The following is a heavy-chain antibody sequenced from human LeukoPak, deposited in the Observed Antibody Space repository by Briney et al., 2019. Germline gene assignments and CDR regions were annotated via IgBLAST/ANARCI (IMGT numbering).Heavy chain of an antibody. CDR1: GFTVSSSY. Sequence: GGSLRLSCAASGFTVSSSYMTWVRQAPGKGLECVSLIYSDGSTYYADSVKGRFTISRDTSKNSLYLQMNSLKAEDTAVYYCARENWANDYWGQGTLVTVSS. V-gene: IGHV3-53*01. CDR2: IYSDGST. CDR3: ARENWANDY. J-gene: IGHJ4*02. D-gene: IGHD7-27*01.